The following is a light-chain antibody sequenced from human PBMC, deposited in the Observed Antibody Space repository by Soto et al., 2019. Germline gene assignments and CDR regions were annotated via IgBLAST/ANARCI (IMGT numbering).Light chain of an antibody. CDR1: QSISSY. CDR3: QQYNSYSPLT. J-gene: IGKJ4*01. Sequence: DIQMTQSPSSLSASVVDRVTITCRASQSISSYLNWYQQKPGKAPKLLIYAASSLESGVPSRFSGSGSGTEFTLTISSLQPDDFATYYCQQYNSYSPLTFGGGTKVDIK. CDR2: AAS. V-gene: IGKV1-5*01.